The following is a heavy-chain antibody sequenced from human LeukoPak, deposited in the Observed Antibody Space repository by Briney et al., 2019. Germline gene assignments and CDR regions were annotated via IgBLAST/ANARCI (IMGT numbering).Heavy chain of an antibody. CDR2: IKQGGSEI. Sequence: GGSLRLSCSASGFTFSRFCMSWVRQAPGKGLEYVALIKQGGSEIYHIDSVKGRFTISRDDATNSLYMQMNSLRVEDRALYYCARDRESESDSEGDYWGQGTLVTVSS. J-gene: IGHJ4*02. D-gene: IGHD4-11*01. CDR1: GFTFSRFC. V-gene: IGHV3-7*01. CDR3: ARDRESESDSEGDY.